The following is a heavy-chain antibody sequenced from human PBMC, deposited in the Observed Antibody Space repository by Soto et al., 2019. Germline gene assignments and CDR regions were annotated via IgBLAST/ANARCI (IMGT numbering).Heavy chain of an antibody. CDR3: AHRVLRTVFGLVTTTAIYFDF. D-gene: IGHD3-3*01. Sequence: QITLKESGPTVVKPTETLTLTCTFSGFSLTTSGVGVGWVRQSPGKAPEWLALIYWDDDKRYSTSLKSRLTITKATSKNQVVLTMANVDPEDTATYYCAHRVLRTVFGLVTTTAIYFDFWGQGTPVVVSS. V-gene: IGHV2-5*02. CDR1: GFSLTTSGVG. CDR2: IYWDDDK. J-gene: IGHJ4*02.